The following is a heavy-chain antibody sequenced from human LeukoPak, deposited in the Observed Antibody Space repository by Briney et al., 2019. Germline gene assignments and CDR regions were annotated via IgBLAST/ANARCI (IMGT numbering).Heavy chain of an antibody. CDR2: ISWNSGSI. Sequence: PGRSLRLSCAASGFTFDDYAMPWVRQAPGKDLEWFSGISWNSGSIGYADSVKGRFTISRDNAKNSLYLQMNSLRAEDMALYYCAKAAGTGLGAFDIWGQGTMVTVSS. CDR3: AKAAGTGLGAFDI. V-gene: IGHV3-9*03. J-gene: IGHJ3*02. D-gene: IGHD6-13*01. CDR1: GFTFDDYA.